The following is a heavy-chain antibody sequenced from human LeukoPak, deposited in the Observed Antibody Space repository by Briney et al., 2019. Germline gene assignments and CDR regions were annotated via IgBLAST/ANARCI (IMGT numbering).Heavy chain of an antibody. D-gene: IGHD3-10*01. CDR1: GGSISSGGYY. Sequence: SETLSLTCTVSGGSISSGGYYWSWIRQHPGKGLEWIGYIYYSGSTYYNPSLKSRVTISVDTSKNQFSLKLSSVTAAGTAVYYCARDSEGSPRCAFDIWGQGTMVTVSS. V-gene: IGHV4-31*03. CDR3: ARDSEGSPRCAFDI. J-gene: IGHJ3*02. CDR2: IYYSGST.